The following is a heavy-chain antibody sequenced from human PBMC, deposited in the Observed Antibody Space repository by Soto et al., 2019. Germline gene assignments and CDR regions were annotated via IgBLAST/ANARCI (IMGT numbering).Heavy chain of an antibody. Sequence: XVKVSCKASGSTFSNYTISWVRQAPGQGLEWMGRIIPILGVANYAQKFQGRVTITADKSTSTVDMEMSSLRSEDTAVYYGARVAEMVTVTKRFSYCMAVWGDATPVPVSS. D-gene: IGHD4-17*01. CDR3: ARVAEMVTVTKRFSYCMAV. CDR1: GSTFSNYT. J-gene: IGHJ6*03. V-gene: IGHV1-69*02. CDR2: IIPILGVA.